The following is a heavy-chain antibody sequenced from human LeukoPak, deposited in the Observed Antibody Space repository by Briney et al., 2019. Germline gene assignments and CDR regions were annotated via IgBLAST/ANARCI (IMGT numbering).Heavy chain of an antibody. D-gene: IGHD6-13*01. CDR2: MNPNSGNT. J-gene: IGHJ6*02. Sequence: ASVKVSCKASGCTFTSYYINWVRQATGQGLEWMGWMNPNSGNTGYAQKFQGTVTMTRNTSISTAYMELSSLRSEDTAMYYCAIYSSSWYLYYYNYYGMDVWGQGTTVTVSS. CDR1: GCTFTSYY. V-gene: IGHV1-8*01. CDR3: AIYSSSWYLYYYNYYGMDV.